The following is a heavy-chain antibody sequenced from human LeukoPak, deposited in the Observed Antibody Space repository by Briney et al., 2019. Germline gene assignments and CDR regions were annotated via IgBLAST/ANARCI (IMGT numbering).Heavy chain of an antibody. Sequence: GGSLRLSCAASGFTFSTYGMHWVCQAPGKGLEWVAFIRSDGSNKYYADSMKGRFTISRDNSKNTLYLQMNSLRAEDTAVYYCARGGIWSPYYFDYWGQGTLVTVSS. CDR1: GFTFSTYG. CDR3: ARGGIWSPYYFDY. V-gene: IGHV3-30*02. D-gene: IGHD2/OR15-2a*01. J-gene: IGHJ4*02. CDR2: IRSDGSNK.